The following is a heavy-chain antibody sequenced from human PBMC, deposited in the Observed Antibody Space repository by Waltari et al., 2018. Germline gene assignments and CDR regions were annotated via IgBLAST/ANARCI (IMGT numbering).Heavy chain of an antibody. J-gene: IGHJ4*02. CDR1: GFGFSTYT. V-gene: IGHV3-21*01. Sequence: DVQLVESGGGLVRPGGSLRLSCAASGFGFSTYTRDWVRQAPGKGLEWVAFISSDRSYIYYADSVKGRFTISRDNAKNSLYLQMNSLRAEDTAVYYCTRARSGSFSTLFEHWGQGTVVTVSS. D-gene: IGHD1-26*01. CDR3: TRARSGSFSTLFEH. CDR2: ISSDRSYI.